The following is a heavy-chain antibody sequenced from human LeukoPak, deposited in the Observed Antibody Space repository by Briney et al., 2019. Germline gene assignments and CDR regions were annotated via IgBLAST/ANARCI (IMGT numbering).Heavy chain of an antibody. J-gene: IGHJ6*02. V-gene: IGHV1-69*13. CDR2: IIPIFGTA. Sequence: ASVKVSCKASGGTFSSYAISWVRQAPGQGLEWMGGIIPIFGTANYAQKFQGRVTITADESTSTAYMELSSLRSEDTAVYYCARDLFDIVATIPYYYYGMDVWGQGTTVTVSS. CDR3: ARDLFDIVATIPYYYYGMDV. D-gene: IGHD5-12*01. CDR1: GGTFSSYA.